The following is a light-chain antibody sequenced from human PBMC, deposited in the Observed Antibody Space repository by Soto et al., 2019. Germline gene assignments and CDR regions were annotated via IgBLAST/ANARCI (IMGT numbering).Light chain of an antibody. J-gene: IGLJ1*01. V-gene: IGLV2-14*01. CDR3: SSYTRSSTYV. CDR1: SSDVGGYNY. Sequence: QSALTQPASVSGSPRQSITISCTGTSSDVGGYNYVSWYQHHPGKDPKLMIYEVSNRPPGVSNRFSGSKSGNTAYLTISGLQAEDEADYYCSSYTRSSTYVFGTGTKVTV. CDR2: EVS.